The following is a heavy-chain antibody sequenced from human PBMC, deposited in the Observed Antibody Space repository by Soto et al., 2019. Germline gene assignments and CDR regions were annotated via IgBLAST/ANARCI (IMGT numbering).Heavy chain of an antibody. CDR2: ISGRADST. D-gene: IGHD3-9*01. J-gene: IGHJ4*02. CDR3: AKGQYYDILTAYYSFDY. Sequence: GGSLRLSCAASAFTFTSYAMNWVRQAPGKGLEWVSSISGRADSTYYADSVKGRFTISRDNSKNTLYLQMNTLRAEDTAVYYCAKGQYYDILTAYYSFDYWGQGTLVTVSS. CDR1: AFTFTSYA. V-gene: IGHV3-23*01.